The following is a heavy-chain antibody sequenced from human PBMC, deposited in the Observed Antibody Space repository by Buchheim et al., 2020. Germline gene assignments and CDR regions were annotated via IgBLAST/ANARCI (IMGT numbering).Heavy chain of an antibody. V-gene: IGHV3-74*01. CDR1: GFTFSRYW. Sequence: EVQLVESGGGLVHPGGSLRLSCEASGFTFSRYWMHWIRQAPGKGLVWVSRLNSDGRGPSYADSVKGRFTISRDNAKNTVYLQMNSLRAEDTAIYYCARDPDSNGYSSFEYWGQGIL. D-gene: IGHD3-22*01. J-gene: IGHJ4*02. CDR2: LNSDGRGP. CDR3: ARDPDSNGYSSFEY.